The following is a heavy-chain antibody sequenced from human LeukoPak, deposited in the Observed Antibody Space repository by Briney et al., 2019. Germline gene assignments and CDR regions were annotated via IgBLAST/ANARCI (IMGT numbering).Heavy chain of an antibody. CDR1: GGSISSYY. D-gene: IGHD2-15*01. CDR2: IYYSGST. CDR3: ARVKDPYFYYYMDV. Sequence: SETLSLTCTVSGGSISSYYWSWIRQPPGKGLEWIGYIYYSGSTNYNPSLKSRVTISVDTSKNHFSLKLSSVTAADTAMYYCARVKDPYFYYYMDVWGKGTAVTISS. J-gene: IGHJ6*03. V-gene: IGHV4-59*01.